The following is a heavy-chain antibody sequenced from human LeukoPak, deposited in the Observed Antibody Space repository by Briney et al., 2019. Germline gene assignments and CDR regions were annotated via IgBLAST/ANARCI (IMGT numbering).Heavy chain of an antibody. CDR3: ASTYGSGSQNWFDP. D-gene: IGHD3-10*01. Sequence: SETLSLTCAVHGGSFSGYYWSWIRQPPGKGLEWIGEINHSGSTNSNPSLKSRVTISVDTSKNQFSLKLSSVTAADTAVYYCASTYGSGSQNWFDPWGQGTLVTVSS. J-gene: IGHJ5*02. CDR2: INHSGST. CDR1: GGSFSGYY. V-gene: IGHV4-34*01.